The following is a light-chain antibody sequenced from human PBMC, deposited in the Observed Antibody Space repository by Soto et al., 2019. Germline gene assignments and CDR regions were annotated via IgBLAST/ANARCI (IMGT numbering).Light chain of an antibody. CDR2: DDS. V-gene: IGLV3-21*02. J-gene: IGLJ2*01. Sequence: SYELTQPPSVSVAPGQTARITCGGNNIGSKSVHWYQQRPGQAPVLVVHDDSDRPSGIPERFSGSNSENTATLTITRVEAVDEAVYYCQVWDTSNDHVVFGGGTKLTVL. CDR3: QVWDTSNDHVV. CDR1: NIGSKS.